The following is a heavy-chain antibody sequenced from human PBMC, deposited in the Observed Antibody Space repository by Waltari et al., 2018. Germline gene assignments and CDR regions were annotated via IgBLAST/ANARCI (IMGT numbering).Heavy chain of an antibody. CDR1: GGLFSSYT. D-gene: IGHD3-10*01. Sequence: QVQLVQSGAEVKKPGSSVKVSCKASGGLFSSYTITGVRQAPGQGLEWMGRIIPILGIANYAQKFQGRVTITADKSTSTAYMELSSLRSEDTAVYYCARGEYDLGTTGYWGQGTLVTVSS. V-gene: IGHV1-69*02. J-gene: IGHJ4*02. CDR3: ARGEYDLGTTGY. CDR2: IIPILGIA.